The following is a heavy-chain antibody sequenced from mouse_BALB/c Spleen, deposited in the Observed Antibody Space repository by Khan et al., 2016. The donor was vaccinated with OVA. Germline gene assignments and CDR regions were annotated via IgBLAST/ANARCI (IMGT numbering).Heavy chain of an antibody. Sequence: QVQLKESGPGLVAPSKSLSITCTVSGFSLTSYGVHWVRQPPGKGLEWLVVIWSDGFTTYNSALKSRLSISKDNSKSQVFLKMNSLQTDDTAMYYCARGIYYFGSRYMDYWGQGTSVTVSS. J-gene: IGHJ4*01. CDR1: GFSLTSYG. D-gene: IGHD1-1*01. V-gene: IGHV2-6*02. CDR3: ARGIYYFGSRYMDY. CDR2: IWSDGFT.